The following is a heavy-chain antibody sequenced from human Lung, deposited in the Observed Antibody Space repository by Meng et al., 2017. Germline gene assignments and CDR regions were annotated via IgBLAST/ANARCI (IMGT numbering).Heavy chain of an antibody. CDR1: GFTFGSYG. D-gene: IGHD6-13*01. CDR2: IWYDGSNK. V-gene: IGHV3-33*01. J-gene: IGHJ4*02. Sequence: QRGERVGGVGRTGRSLRLSCAASGFTFGSYGMLWVRQPTGKGLEWVAVIWYDGSNKYYADSVKGRFTISRDNSKNTLYLQMNSLRAEDTAVYYCARGGWYSSSSRVDYWGQGTLVTVSS. CDR3: ARGGWYSSSSRVDY.